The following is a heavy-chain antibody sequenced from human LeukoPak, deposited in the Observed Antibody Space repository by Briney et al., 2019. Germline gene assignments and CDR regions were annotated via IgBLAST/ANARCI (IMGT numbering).Heavy chain of an antibody. CDR1: GFTFDDYG. D-gene: IGHD1-26*01. V-gene: IGHV3-20*04. J-gene: IGHJ3*02. Sequence: AGGSLRLSCAASGFTFDDYGMSWVRQAPGKGLEWVSGIICNGGSTGYADSMKGRFTISRDNAKNSLYLQMSSLRAEDTALYYCARVPQGVGASPAGAFDIWGQGTMVTVSS. CDR3: ARVPQGVGASPAGAFDI. CDR2: IICNGGST.